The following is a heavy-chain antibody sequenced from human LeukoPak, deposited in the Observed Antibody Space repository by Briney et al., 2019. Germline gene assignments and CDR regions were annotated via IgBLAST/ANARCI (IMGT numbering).Heavy chain of an antibody. J-gene: IGHJ3*02. CDR3: ARDYYDSSGFGAFDI. V-gene: IGHV1-2*02. CDR2: INPNSGGT. D-gene: IGHD3-22*01. CDR1: GYTFTAYY. Sequence: ASVKVSCKASGYTFTAYYMHWVRQAPGKGLEWMGWINPNSGGTNYAQKFQGRVTMTRDTSISTAYMELSRLRSDDTAVYYCARDYYDSSGFGAFDIWGQGTMVTVSS.